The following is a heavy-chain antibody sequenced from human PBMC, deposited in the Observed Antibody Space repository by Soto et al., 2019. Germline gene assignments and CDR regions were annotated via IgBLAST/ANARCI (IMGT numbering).Heavy chain of an antibody. V-gene: IGHV4-38-2*02. CDR1: GYSISSGYQ. CDR3: ARDFYGSRAAGWFDP. CDR2: VYHDGRT. J-gene: IGHJ5*02. D-gene: IGHD3-10*01. Sequence: PSETLSRTWGVCGYSISSGYQWGWIRRPPGKGPEWMGSVYHDGRTRYNPPLESRVTISVDTSKNQFSLNLNSVTVADTAMYYCARDFYGSRAAGWFDPWGQGTLVTVSS.